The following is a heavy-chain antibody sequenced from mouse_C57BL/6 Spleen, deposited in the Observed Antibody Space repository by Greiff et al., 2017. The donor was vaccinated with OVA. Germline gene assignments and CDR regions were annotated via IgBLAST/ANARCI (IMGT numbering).Heavy chain of an antibody. D-gene: IGHD3-2*02. J-gene: IGHJ3*01. CDR3: VRLGSSGEAY. V-gene: IGHV10-1*01. CDR2: IRSKSNNYAT. CDR1: GFSFNTYA. Sequence: EVQRVESGGGLVQPKGSLKLSCAASGFSFNTYAMNWVRQAPGKGLEWVARIRSKSNNYATYYADSVKDRFTISRDDSESMLYLQMNNLKTEDTAMYYCVRLGSSGEAYWGQGTLVTVSA.